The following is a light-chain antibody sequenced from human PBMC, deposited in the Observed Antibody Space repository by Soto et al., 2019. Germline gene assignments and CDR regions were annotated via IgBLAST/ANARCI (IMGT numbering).Light chain of an antibody. J-gene: IGKJ1*01. V-gene: IGKV3-20*01. CDR2: GAS. CDR3: QQYGSSPT. CDR1: QSVSSSY. Sequence: EIVLTQSPGTLSLSPGERATLSCSASQSVSSSYLAWYQQKPGQAPRLRIYGASSRATGIPDRFSGSGSGTDFTLTISRLEPEDFAVYYCQQYGSSPTFGQGTKVEIK.